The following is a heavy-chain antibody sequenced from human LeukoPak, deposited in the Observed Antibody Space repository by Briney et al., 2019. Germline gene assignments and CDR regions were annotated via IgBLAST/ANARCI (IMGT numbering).Heavy chain of an antibody. CDR2: ITSNGGTT. CDR1: GFSFRSFA. Sequence: GGSLRLSCSASGFSFRSFAMHWVRQAPGKGLEYVSAITSNGGTTDYADSVKDRFTISRDNSKNTLYLQMSGLRAEDTAVYYCVEGSSYYYDSSGYRLDYWGRGTLVTVSS. D-gene: IGHD3-22*01. V-gene: IGHV3-64D*06. CDR3: VEGSSYYYDSSGYRLDY. J-gene: IGHJ4*02.